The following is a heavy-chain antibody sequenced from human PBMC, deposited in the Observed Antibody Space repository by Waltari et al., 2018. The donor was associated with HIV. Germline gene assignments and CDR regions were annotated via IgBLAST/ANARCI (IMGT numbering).Heavy chain of an antibody. D-gene: IGHD3-16*02. CDR1: GGTFSSYA. CDR3: ARGSWDYVWGSYQTIRYFDY. J-gene: IGHJ4*02. CDR2: IIPIFGTA. V-gene: IGHV1-69*01. Sequence: QVQLVQSGAEVKKPGSSVKVSCKASGGTFSSYAISWVRQAPGQGLEWMGGIIPIFGTANYAQKFQGRVTITADEYTSTAYMELSSLRSEDTAVYYCARGSWDYVWGSYQTIRYFDYWGQGTLVTVSS.